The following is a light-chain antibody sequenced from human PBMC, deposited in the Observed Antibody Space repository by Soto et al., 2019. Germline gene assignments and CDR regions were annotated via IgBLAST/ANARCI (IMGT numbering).Light chain of an antibody. J-gene: IGKJ1*01. CDR3: QHYGSPGT. Sequence: EIVWTQSPGTVSLSPGERATLFCRASQSVSNNYLAWYQQKPGQAPRLLIYGASNRATGIPDRFSGSGSGTDFTLTISRLEPEDFAVYYCQHYGSPGTFGQGTKVDIK. CDR2: GAS. CDR1: QSVSNNY. V-gene: IGKV3-20*01.